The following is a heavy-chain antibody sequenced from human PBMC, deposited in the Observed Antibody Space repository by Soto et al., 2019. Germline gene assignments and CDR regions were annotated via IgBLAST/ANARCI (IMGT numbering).Heavy chain of an antibody. V-gene: IGHV4-30-2*01. CDR3: ARAGGLGAVAVDY. CDR1: GGSISSDGSS. J-gene: IGHJ4*02. Sequence: QLQLQESGSGLVKPSQTLSLTCAVSGGSISSDGSSWSWIRQPPGKGLEWIGYIYHSGSTYYNPSLKSRVTISVDRSKNQFSLKLSSVTAADTAVYYCARAGGLGAVAVDYLGQGTLVTVSS. CDR2: IYHSGST. D-gene: IGHD6-19*01.